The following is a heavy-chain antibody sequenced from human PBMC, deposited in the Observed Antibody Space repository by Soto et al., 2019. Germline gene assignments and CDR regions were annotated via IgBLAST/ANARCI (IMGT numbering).Heavy chain of an antibody. V-gene: IGHV1-69*01. Sequence: QVQLVQSGAEVKKPGSSLKVSCKVFGETLNSNPIGWVRQAPGQGLEWVGGIVPLSDRTNYAQELQGRVTVTAAGSTSTVYMEFSNLTSDDTAVYYCERKSGRDCHSGGGCFSLDVWGQGSLITVSS. CDR1: GETLNSNP. CDR2: IVPLSDRT. D-gene: IGHD2-15*01. J-gene: IGHJ4*02. CDR3: ERKSGRDCHSGGGCFSLDV.